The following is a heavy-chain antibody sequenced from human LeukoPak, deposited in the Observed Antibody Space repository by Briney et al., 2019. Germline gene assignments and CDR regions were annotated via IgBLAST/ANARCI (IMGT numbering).Heavy chain of an antibody. D-gene: IGHD3-10*01. CDR1: GYTFTSFG. CDR3: ARDVLLWFGELARFDY. CDR2: ISAYNGNT. J-gene: IGHJ4*02. Sequence: ASVTVSCKASGYTFTSFGISWVRQAPGQGLEWMGWISAYNGNTNYAQKLQGRVTMTTDTSTSTAYMELRSLRSDDTAVYYCARDVLLWFGELARFDYWGQGTLVTVSS. V-gene: IGHV1-18*01.